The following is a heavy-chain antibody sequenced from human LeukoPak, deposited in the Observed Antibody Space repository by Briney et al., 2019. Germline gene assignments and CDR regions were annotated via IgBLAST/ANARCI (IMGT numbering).Heavy chain of an antibody. CDR1: GFTFSTYS. Sequence: GSLRLSCEASGFTFSTYSMNWVRQAPGKGLEWVSSISGSGGSTYYADSVKGRFSISRDNSKNTLDLQMTGLRAEDTALYYCAKGGQNYDFWRFDYWGQGTLVTVSS. V-gene: IGHV3-23*01. CDR2: ISGSGGST. CDR3: AKGGQNYDFWRFDY. J-gene: IGHJ4*02. D-gene: IGHD3-3*01.